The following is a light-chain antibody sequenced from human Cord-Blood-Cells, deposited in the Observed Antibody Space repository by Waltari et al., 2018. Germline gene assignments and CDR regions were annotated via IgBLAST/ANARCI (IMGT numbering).Light chain of an antibody. Sequence: QSALTQPRSVSGSPGQSVTISCTGTSSDVGGYNYVSWYQQHPGKAPELMIYDVSKRPSGVPDRFSGSQSGNTASLTISGLQAEDEADYYGCSYAGSYTWVFGGGTKLTVL. CDR1: SSDVGGYNY. CDR2: DVS. V-gene: IGLV2-11*01. CDR3: CSYAGSYTWV. J-gene: IGLJ3*02.